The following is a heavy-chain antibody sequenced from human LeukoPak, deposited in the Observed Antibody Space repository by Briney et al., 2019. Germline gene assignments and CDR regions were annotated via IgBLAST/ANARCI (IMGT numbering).Heavy chain of an antibody. J-gene: IGHJ4*02. V-gene: IGHV4-34*12. Sequence: PSETLSLTCAVYGASFSDYYWSWIRQPPGKGLEWLGQIFHTGIPNYNPSVKSRVTLSVDTSKNQFSLKLNSVTAADTAVYYCARLRSAAYSSGWYQSYWGQGTLVTVSS. CDR1: GASFSDYY. CDR2: IFHTGIP. D-gene: IGHD6-19*01. CDR3: ARLRSAAYSSGWYQSY.